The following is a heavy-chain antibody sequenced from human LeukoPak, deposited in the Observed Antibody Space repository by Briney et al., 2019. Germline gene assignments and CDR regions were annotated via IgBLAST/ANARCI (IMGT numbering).Heavy chain of an antibody. J-gene: IGHJ5*02. V-gene: IGHV4-59*01. CDR2: IYYSGST. CDR3: AGGQMNYDILTGYIAYNWFDP. CDR1: GGSISSYY. D-gene: IGHD3-9*01. Sequence: PSETLSLTCTVSGGSISSYYWSWIRQPPGKGLEWIGYIYYSGSTNYNPSLKSRVTISVDTSKNQFSLKLSSVTAADTAVYYCAGGQMNYDILTGYIAYNWFDPWGQGTLVTVSS.